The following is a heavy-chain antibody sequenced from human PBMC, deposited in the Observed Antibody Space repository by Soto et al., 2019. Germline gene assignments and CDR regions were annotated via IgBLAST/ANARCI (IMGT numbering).Heavy chain of an antibody. V-gene: IGHV4-30-4*01. D-gene: IGHD1-26*01. CDR3: ARAGEVGATAFDI. J-gene: IGHJ3*02. CDR2: IYYSGST. CDR1: GGSISSDNSY. Sequence: QVQLQESGPGLVKPSQTLSLTCTVSGGSISSDNSYWTWIRQPPGKGLEWIGCIYYSGSTYYNPSLKSRVTISVDTSKNQFSLKLSSVTAADTAVYYWARAGEVGATAFDIWGQGTMVTVSS.